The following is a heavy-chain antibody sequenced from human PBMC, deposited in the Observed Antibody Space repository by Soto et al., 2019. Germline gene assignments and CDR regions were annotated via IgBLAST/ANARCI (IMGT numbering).Heavy chain of an antibody. D-gene: IGHD1-26*01. J-gene: IGHJ6*02. Sequence: GGSLRLSCAASGFTFSSYAMTRVRQAPGRGLEWVSAISGTGSPTYYADSVKGRFTISRDNSKNTLYLQMNSLRADDTAVYYCARDMSGGTYNYYYGMDAWGQGTTVTVSS. V-gene: IGHV3-23*01. CDR2: ISGTGSPT. CDR3: ARDMSGGTYNYYYGMDA. CDR1: GFTFSSYA.